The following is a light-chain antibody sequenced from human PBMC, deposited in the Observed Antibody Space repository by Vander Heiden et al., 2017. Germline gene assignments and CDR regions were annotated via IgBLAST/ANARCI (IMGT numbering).Light chain of an antibody. J-gene: IGLJ3*02. CDR2: GKN. V-gene: IGLV3-19*01. Sequence: SSALTQAPAVSVALGQTVRITCQGDSLRSYYARWYQQKPGQAPVLVIYGKNNRPSGIPDRFSGSSSGNTASLTITGAQAEDEADYYCNSRDSSGNHLVFGGGTKLTVL. CDR1: SLRSYY. CDR3: NSRDSSGNHLV.